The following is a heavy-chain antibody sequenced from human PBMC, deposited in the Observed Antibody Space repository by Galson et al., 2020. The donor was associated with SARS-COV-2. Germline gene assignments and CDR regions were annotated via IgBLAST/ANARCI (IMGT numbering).Heavy chain of an antibody. CDR2: IIPIFGTA. J-gene: IGHJ4*02. D-gene: IGHD6-19*01. CDR1: GGTFSSYA. CDR3: ARPGLEGSGWYL. V-gene: IGHV1-69*13. Sequence: SVKVSCKASGGTFSSYAISWVRQAPGQGLEWMGGIIPIFGTANYAQKFQGRVTITADESTSTAYMELSSLRSEDTAVYYCARPGLEGSGWYLWGQGTLVTVSS.